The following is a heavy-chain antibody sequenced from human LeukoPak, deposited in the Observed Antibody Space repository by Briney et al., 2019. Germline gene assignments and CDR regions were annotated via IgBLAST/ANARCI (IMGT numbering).Heavy chain of an antibody. D-gene: IGHD2-21*02. J-gene: IGHJ2*01. Sequence: ASVKVSCKASGGTFSSYAISWVRQAPGQGLEWMGGIIPIFGTANYAQKFQGRVTITADKSTSTAYMELSSLRSEDTAVYYCAREAMVVVVTAIRYFDLWGRGTLVTVSS. CDR1: GGTFSSYA. CDR2: IIPIFGTA. V-gene: IGHV1-69*06. CDR3: AREAMVVVVTAIRYFDL.